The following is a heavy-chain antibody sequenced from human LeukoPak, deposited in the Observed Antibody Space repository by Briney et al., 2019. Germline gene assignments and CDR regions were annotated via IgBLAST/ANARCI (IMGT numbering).Heavy chain of an antibody. CDR3: AKDLPQQWRTPFH. V-gene: IGHV3-30*18. D-gene: IGHD6-19*01. CDR1: GFTFSSYG. CDR2: ISYDGSNK. Sequence: GRSLRLSCAASGFTFSSYGMHWVRQAPGKGLEWVAVISYDGSNKYYADSVKGRFTISRDNSKNTLSLQMNSLRAEDTAMYYCAKDLPQQWRTPFHWGPGTLVTVSS. J-gene: IGHJ4*02.